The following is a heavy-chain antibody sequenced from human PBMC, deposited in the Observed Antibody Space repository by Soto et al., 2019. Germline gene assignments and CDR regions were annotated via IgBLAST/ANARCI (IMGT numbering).Heavy chain of an antibody. CDR1: RVSITHYH. V-gene: IGHV4-59*01. Sequence: MSLGRTSARVSITHYHCARIRTPPGKGPVWIGYIYCSGSTNSNASLNCRGTMSVDMSRNQLSLKLNSVTAADTAVYYCASRLTLETTTGDGFDIWGQGTMVTVSS. D-gene: IGHD4-17*01. J-gene: IGHJ3*02. CDR3: ASRLTLETTTGDGFDI. CDR2: IYCSGST.